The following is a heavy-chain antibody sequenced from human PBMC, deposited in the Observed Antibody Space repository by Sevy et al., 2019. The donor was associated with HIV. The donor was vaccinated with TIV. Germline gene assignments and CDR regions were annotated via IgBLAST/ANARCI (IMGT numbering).Heavy chain of an antibody. D-gene: IGHD3-9*01. CDR2: ISSGSDYI. CDR1: GFTFSSYT. V-gene: IGHV3-21*01. CDR3: ARDILRYFDWPTRGEY. J-gene: IGHJ4*02. Sequence: GGFLRLSCAASGFTFSSYTMNCVRQAPGKGLEWVSSISSGSDYIYYADSVEGRFTISRDNAKNSLFLQMNSLRAEDTAVYYCARDILRYFDWPTRGEYWGQGTLVTVSS.